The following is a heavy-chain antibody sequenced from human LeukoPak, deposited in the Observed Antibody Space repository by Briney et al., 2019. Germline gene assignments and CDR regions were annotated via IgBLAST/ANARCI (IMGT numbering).Heavy chain of an antibody. Sequence: GGSLRLSCAAPGFTFDEYAMHWVRQAPGKGLEWVSLISGDGGRTYYGDSVKGRFTISRDNSKNSLFLQMNSLRTEDTAFYYCAKDTYTSSSGFDCWGQGTLVTVSS. V-gene: IGHV3-43*02. CDR1: GFTFDEYA. CDR2: ISGDGGRT. D-gene: IGHD2-2*02. J-gene: IGHJ4*02. CDR3: AKDTYTSSSGFDC.